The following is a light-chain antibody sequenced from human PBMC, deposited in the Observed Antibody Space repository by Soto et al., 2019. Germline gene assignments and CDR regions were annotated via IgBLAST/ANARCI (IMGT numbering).Light chain of an antibody. V-gene: IGKV1-5*03. Sequence: DIQMTQSPSTLSGSVGDRVTITCRASQTISSWLAWYQQKPGKAPKLLIYKASTLKSGVPSRFSGSGSGPEFTLTISSLQPDDCATYYCQHYNSYSEAFGQGTNVQL. CDR2: KAS. J-gene: IGKJ1*01. CDR1: QTISSW. CDR3: QHYNSYSEA.